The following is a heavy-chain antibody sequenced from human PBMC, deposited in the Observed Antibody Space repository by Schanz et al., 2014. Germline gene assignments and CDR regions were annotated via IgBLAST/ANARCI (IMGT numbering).Heavy chain of an antibody. CDR2: IVGGGGRT. V-gene: IGHV3-23*01. Sequence: EVQLLESGGGLVQPGGPLRISCAASGFTFSGYAMSWVRQAPGKGLEWVSSIVGGGGRTYYADSVKGRFTISRDNAKNSLYLQMNSLTAEDTAVYYCARGVRIDYWGQGTLVTVSS. CDR3: ARGVRIDY. D-gene: IGHD3-3*01. J-gene: IGHJ4*02. CDR1: GFTFSGYA.